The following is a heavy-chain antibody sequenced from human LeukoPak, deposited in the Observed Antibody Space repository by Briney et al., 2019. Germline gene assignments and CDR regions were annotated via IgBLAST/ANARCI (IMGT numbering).Heavy chain of an antibody. Sequence: ASVRVSCKVSGYAFTNFGISWVRQAPGQSLGWMGWISTYNGNTNYAENLQGRVTMTTDTSTSTAYMELRSLRSDDSAVYYCARDHCTSSACYYDNWFDPWGPGTLVTVSS. CDR3: ARDHCTSSACYYDNWFDP. CDR2: ISTYNGNT. D-gene: IGHD2-2*01. V-gene: IGHV1-18*01. J-gene: IGHJ5*02. CDR1: GYAFTNFG.